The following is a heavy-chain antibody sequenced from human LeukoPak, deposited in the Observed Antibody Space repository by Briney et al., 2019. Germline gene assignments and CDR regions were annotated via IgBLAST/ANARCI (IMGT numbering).Heavy chain of an antibody. V-gene: IGHV3-30*02. CDR3: AKDLNTAVMQYFAS. D-gene: IGHD2-21*01. J-gene: IGHJ4*02. Sequence: GGSLRLSCTGSGFPFSSYGMHWVRQTPGRGLEWVAFMRYDGKTEYYADSVKGRFTIAREDSHSTVHLHMKDLRPDDAAVYFCAKDLNTAVMQYFASWGQGTLVSVSS. CDR1: GFPFSSYG. CDR2: MRYDGKTE.